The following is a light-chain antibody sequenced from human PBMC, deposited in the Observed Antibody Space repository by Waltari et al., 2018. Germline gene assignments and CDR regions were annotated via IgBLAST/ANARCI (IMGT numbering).Light chain of an antibody. CDR2: DVS. Sequence: QSALTQPASVSGSPGQSITISCTGTSSDVGDYNYVSWYQRHPGKAPKLILFDVSNRPSGVSTRFSGSKSGDTASLTISGLQAEDEADYYCSSYTSSSTYVVFGGGTKLTVL. CDR3: SSYTSSSTYVV. J-gene: IGLJ2*01. CDR1: SSDVGDYNY. V-gene: IGLV2-14*03.